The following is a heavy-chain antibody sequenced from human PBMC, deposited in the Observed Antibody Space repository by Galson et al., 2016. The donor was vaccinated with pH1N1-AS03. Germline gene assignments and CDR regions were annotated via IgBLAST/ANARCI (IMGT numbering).Heavy chain of an antibody. J-gene: IGHJ3*02. D-gene: IGHD1-14*01. V-gene: IGHV1-69*04. CDR3: ARDSTITGTTEDDALDI. CDR2: IIPSLDVP. Sequence: SVKVSCKASGGTFSSYVINWVRQAPGQGLEWMGRIIPSLDVPNYAQKFQGRVTITADKSTRTAYMELSSLRSEDTAVYYCARDSTITGTTEDDALDIWGQGTMVIVSS. CDR1: GGTFSSYV.